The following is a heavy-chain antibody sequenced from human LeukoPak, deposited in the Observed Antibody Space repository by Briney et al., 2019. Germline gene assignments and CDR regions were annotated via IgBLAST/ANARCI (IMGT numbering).Heavy chain of an antibody. D-gene: IGHD6-19*01. CDR2: IWYDGSNK. CDR3: GGGSGWSHGY. Sequence: GGSLRLSCAASGFTFSSYGMHWVRQAPGKGLEWVAVIWYDGSNKYYADSVKGRFTISRDNVKNSLYLQMNSLRVEDTAVYYCGGGSGWSHGYWGQGNLVTVSS. CDR1: GFTFSSYG. V-gene: IGHV3-33*03. J-gene: IGHJ4*02.